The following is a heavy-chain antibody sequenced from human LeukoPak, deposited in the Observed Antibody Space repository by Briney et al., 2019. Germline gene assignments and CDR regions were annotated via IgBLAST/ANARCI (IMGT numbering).Heavy chain of an antibody. CDR1: GYTFTSYG. CDR2: ISAYNGNT. V-gene: IGHV1-18*01. J-gene: IGHJ4*02. Sequence: ASVEVSCKASGYTFTSYGISWVRRAPGQGLEWMGWISAYNGNTNYAQKLQGRVTMTTDTSTSTAYMELRSLRSDDTAVYYCARDYYGSSGYSPFYDYWGQGTLVTVSS. CDR3: ARDYYGSSGYSPFYDY. D-gene: IGHD3-22*01.